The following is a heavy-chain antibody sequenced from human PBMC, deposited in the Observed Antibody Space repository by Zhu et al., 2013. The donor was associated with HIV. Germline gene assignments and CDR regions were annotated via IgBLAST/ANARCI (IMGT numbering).Heavy chain of an antibody. CDR1: GFTFNRHS. CDR2: IGSSTVYI. J-gene: IGHJ4*02. CDR3: ARRGSGSFYNRPYDC. Sequence: VQLVESGGGLVKPGGSLRLSCAASGFTFNRHSMTWVRQAPGKGLEWVSSIGSSTVYIYYADSVKGRFTISRDNAKSSVFLQMNSLRAEDTAVYYCARRGSGSFYNRPYDCWGQGTLVTVSS. V-gene: IGHV3-21*01. D-gene: IGHD3-10*01.